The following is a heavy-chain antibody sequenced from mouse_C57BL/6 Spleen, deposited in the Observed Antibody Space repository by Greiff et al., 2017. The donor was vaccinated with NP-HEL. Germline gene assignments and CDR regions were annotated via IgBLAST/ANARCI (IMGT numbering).Heavy chain of an antibody. J-gene: IGHJ4*01. V-gene: IGHV5-4*03. CDR2: ISDGGSYT. Sequence: EVMLVESGGGLVKPGGSLKLSCAASGFTFSSYAMSWVRQTPEKRLEWVATISDGGSYTYYPDNVKGRFTISRDNAKNNLYLQMSHLKSEDTAMYYCARAGDYDGDAMDYWGQGTSVTVSS. CDR1: GFTFSSYA. D-gene: IGHD2-4*01. CDR3: ARAGDYDGDAMDY.